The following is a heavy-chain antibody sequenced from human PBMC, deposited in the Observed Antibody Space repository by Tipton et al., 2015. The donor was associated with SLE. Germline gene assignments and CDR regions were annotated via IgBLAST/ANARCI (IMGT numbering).Heavy chain of an antibody. Sequence: TLSLTCVVYGESFSTYYWNWIRQPPGKGLEWIGEIKHNGRTNYSPSLKSRVTISVDTSKKEFSLKLSSVTAADTAVYYCARAPGLERSYSYYYYMDVWGKGTTVTVSS. CDR3: ARAPGLERSYSYYYYMDV. D-gene: IGHD1-1*01. V-gene: IGHV4-34*01. CDR1: GESFSTYY. J-gene: IGHJ6*03. CDR2: IKHNGRT.